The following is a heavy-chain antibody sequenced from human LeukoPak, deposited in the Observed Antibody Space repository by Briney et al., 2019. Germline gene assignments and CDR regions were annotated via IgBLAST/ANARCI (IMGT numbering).Heavy chain of an antibody. Sequence: PGGSLRLSCAASGFTFSSYSMNWVRQAPGKGLEWASSISSSSSYIYYADSVKGRFTISRDNAKNSLYLQMNSLRAEDTAVYYCAREGYYDFWSGYSPYYYYGMDVWGQGTTVTVSS. D-gene: IGHD3-3*01. CDR3: AREGYYDFWSGYSPYYYYGMDV. V-gene: IGHV3-21*01. J-gene: IGHJ6*02. CDR1: GFTFSSYS. CDR2: ISSSSSYI.